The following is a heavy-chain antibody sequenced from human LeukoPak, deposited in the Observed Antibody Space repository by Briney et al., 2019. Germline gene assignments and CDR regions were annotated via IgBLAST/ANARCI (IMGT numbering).Heavy chain of an antibody. CDR3: ALFRGATGTTDS. V-gene: IGHV2-70*17. D-gene: IGHD1-7*01. CDR1: GISLNTSGMC. CDR2: IDWDGGK. J-gene: IGHJ4*02. Sequence: SGPALVKPTQTRRLTCACSGISLNTSGMCVSWIRQPPGKALEWLARIDWDGGKFYSTSLETRLTISKDTSRNQVVLTMTNMDPVDTATYFCALFRGATGTTDSWGQGTLVSVSS.